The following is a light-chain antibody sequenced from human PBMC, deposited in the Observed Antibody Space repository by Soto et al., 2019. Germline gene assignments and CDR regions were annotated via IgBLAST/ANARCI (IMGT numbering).Light chain of an antibody. CDR3: QQFQTYPVT. CDR2: AAS. CDR1: QNINTY. J-gene: IGKJ5*01. V-gene: IGKV1-9*01. Sequence: DIPLTQSPSFLSASVGDRVTITCRASQNINTYLVWYQVKPGKVPKLLVYAASTLQSGVPSKFSGTGSGTEFALTISGLQPEDFATYYCQQFQTYPVTFGQGTRLEIK.